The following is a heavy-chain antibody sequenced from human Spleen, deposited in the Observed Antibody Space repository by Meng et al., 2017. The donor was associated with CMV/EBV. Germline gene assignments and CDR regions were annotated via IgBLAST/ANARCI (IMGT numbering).Heavy chain of an antibody. J-gene: IGHJ3*01. CDR2: INPSSGSP. V-gene: IGHV1-46*01. CDR3: ARDSSPRAFDF. CDR1: GFSFTDCY. Sequence: CKASGFSFTDCYIHWVRQAPGQGLEWMGIINPSSGSPTYAQKFQGRITMTRDTSTSTVYMELGSLRSEDTAVYYCARDSSPRAFDFWGQGTMVTVSS.